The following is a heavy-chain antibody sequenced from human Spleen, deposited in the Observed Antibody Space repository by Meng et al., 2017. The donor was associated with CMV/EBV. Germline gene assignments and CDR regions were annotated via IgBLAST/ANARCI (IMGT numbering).Heavy chain of an antibody. CDR1: AFTFNTYS. Sequence: GGSLRLSCAASAFTFNTYSMNWVRQAPGKGLEWVSSISSSSTYIFYADSVRGRFTIARDNAKNSLYLQMTSLRVDDTAVYYCARDGYQLSLGMDVWGQGTTVTVSS. V-gene: IGHV3-21*01. CDR3: ARDGYQLSLGMDV. D-gene: IGHD3-22*01. CDR2: ISSSSTYI. J-gene: IGHJ6*02.